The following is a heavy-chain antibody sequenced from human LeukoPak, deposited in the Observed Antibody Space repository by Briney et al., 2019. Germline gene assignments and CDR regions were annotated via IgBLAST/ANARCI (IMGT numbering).Heavy chain of an antibody. CDR2: IYSGGST. CDR1: GFTVSSNY. D-gene: IGHD4-23*01. V-gene: IGHV3-53*01. Sequence: GGSLRLSCAASGFTVSSNYMSWVRQAPGKGLEWVSVIYSGGSTYYADSVKGRFTISRDNSKNTLYLQMNSLRAEDTAVYYCASPGSYGGNSNDYWGQGTLVTVSP. J-gene: IGHJ4*02. CDR3: ASPGSYGGNSNDY.